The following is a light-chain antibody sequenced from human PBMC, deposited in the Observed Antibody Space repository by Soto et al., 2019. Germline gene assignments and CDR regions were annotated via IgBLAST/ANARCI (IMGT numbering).Light chain of an antibody. CDR3: QQFGRSVT. CDR2: EAS. CDR1: QRLLSSY. V-gene: IGKV3D-20*01. J-gene: IGKJ4*01. Sequence: EIVLTQSPTTLSLSPGEGATLSCGASQRLLSSYLVWYQQRPGQAPRLLIYEASTRAPGIPDRFSGSGSGTDFILTISRVEPEDFAVYYCQQFGRSVTFGGGTKVEI.